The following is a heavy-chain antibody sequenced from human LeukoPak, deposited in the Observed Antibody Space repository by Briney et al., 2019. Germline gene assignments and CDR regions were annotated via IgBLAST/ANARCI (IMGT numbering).Heavy chain of an antibody. D-gene: IGHD5-18*01. CDR3: ARARGYSYGILDQ. CDR2: ISSSGATT. J-gene: IGHJ1*01. V-gene: IGHV3-48*03. CDR1: GFTFSTFD. Sequence: GGSLRLSCASSGFTFSTFDMNWVRQAPGKGVEWGSFISSSGATTSYADSVKGRFTVSRDNAKNSLYLQMNSLRTEDTALYYCARARGYSYGILDQRGQGPLVTVSS.